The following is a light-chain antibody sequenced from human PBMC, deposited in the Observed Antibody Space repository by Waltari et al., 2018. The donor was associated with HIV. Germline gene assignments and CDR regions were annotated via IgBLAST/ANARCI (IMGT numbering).Light chain of an antibody. V-gene: IGLV2-8*01. CDR1: SSDIGIYNF. CDR3: FSYAGNNYLL. J-gene: IGLJ2*01. Sequence: QSALTQPPSASGSPGQSVTISCAGTSSDIGIYNFVSWYQHHPGKAPKLMISEVSRRPSGVPDRFSGSKSGNTASLTVSGLQAEDEAAYYCFSYAGNNYLLFGGGTKLTVL. CDR2: EVS.